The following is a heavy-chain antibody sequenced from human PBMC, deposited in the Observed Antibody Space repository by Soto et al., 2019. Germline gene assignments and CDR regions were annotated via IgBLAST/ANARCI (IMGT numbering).Heavy chain of an antibody. J-gene: IGHJ5*01. V-gene: IGHV3-23*01. D-gene: IGHD5-12*01. Sequence: GGSLRLSCAASGFTFSSYAMSWVRQAPGKGLEWVSAISGSGSSTYYADSVKGRFTVSRDNAKNTLYLQMNSLRAEDTAVYYCARSGYDYWFDSWGQGALVTVSS. CDR2: ISGSGSST. CDR1: GFTFSSYA. CDR3: ARSGYDYWFDS.